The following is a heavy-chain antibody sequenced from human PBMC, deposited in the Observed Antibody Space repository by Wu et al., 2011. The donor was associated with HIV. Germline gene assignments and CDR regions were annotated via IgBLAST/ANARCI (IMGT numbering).Heavy chain of an antibody. D-gene: IGHD6-19*01. CDR2: INPNSGGT. J-gene: IGHJ4*02. V-gene: IGHV1-2*02. CDR3: ARDRARSSGWYYFDY. Sequence: QVQLVQSGAEVKKPGASVTVSCKASGYTFTDYYIHWVRQAPGQGLEWMGWINPNSGGTNYAQKFQGRVTMTRDTSISTAYMELSRLRSDDTAVYYCARDRARSSGWYYFDYWGQGTLVTVSS. CDR1: GYTFTDYY.